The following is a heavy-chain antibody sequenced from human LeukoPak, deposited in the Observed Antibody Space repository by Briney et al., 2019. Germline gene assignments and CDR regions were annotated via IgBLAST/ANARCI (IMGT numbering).Heavy chain of an antibody. V-gene: IGHV3-9*01. D-gene: IGHD2-2*01. J-gene: IGHJ4*02. CDR2: ISWNSGSI. CDR1: GFTFDDYA. CDR3: AKARYCSSTSCTRSFDY. Sequence: GGSLRLSCAASGFTFDDYAMHWVRQAPGKGLEWVSGISWNSGSIGYAGSVKGRFTISRDNAKNSLYLQMNSLRAEDTALYYYAKARYCSSTSCTRSFDYWGQGTLVTVSS.